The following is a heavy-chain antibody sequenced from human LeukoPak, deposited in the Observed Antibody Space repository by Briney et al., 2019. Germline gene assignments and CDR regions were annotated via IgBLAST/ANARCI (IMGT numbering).Heavy chain of an antibody. CDR1: GGTFSSYA. CDR2: IIPIFGTA. V-gene: IGHV1-69*06. Sequence: ASVKVSCKASGGTFSSYAISWVRQAPGQGLEWMGGIIPIFGTANYAQKFQGGVTITADKSTSTAYMELSSLRSEDTAVYYCARADYGGNSPFDYWGQGTLVTVSS. CDR3: ARADYGGNSPFDY. J-gene: IGHJ4*02. D-gene: IGHD4-23*01.